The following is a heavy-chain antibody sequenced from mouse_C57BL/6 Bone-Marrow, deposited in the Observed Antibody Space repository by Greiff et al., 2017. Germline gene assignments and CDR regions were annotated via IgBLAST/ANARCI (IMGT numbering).Heavy chain of an antibody. J-gene: IGHJ2*01. Sequence: QVQLQQSGAELVRPGASVTLSCKASGYTFTDYEMHWVKQTPVHGLEWIGAIDPETGGTAYNQKFKGKAILTADKSSSTAYMELRSLTSEYSAVYYCTRQGLYGSSQYYFDYWGQGTTLTVSS. CDR2: IDPETGGT. D-gene: IGHD1-1*01. CDR1: GYTFTDYE. CDR3: TRQGLYGSSQYYFDY. V-gene: IGHV1-15*01.